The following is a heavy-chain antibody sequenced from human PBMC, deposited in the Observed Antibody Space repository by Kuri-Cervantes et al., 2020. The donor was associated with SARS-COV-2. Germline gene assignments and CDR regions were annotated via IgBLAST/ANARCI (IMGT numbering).Heavy chain of an antibody. Sequence: GESLKISCKGSGDSCTSYWIGWVRQMPGKGLEWMGIIYPGDSDTRYSPSFQGQVTISADKSISTAYLQWSSLKASDTAMYYCARRPSSPGIAVAGRGAFDSWGQGTMVTVSS. V-gene: IGHV5-51*01. CDR3: ARRPSSPGIAVAGRGAFDS. D-gene: IGHD6-19*01. CDR1: GDSCTSYW. J-gene: IGHJ3*01. CDR2: IYPGDSDT.